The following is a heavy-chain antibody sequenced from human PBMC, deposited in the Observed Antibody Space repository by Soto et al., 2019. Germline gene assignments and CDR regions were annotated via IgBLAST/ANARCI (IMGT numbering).Heavy chain of an antibody. CDR2: ISSSSSTI. Sequence: GSLRLSCAASGFTFSSYSMNWVRQAPGKGLEWVSYISSSSSTIYYADSVKGRFTISRDNAKNSLYLQMNSLRDEDTAVYYCARDXTIFGVTYYYYYYGMDVWGQGTTVTVSS. V-gene: IGHV3-48*02. CDR1: GFTFSSYS. CDR3: ARDXTIFGVTYYYYYYGMDV. J-gene: IGHJ6*02. D-gene: IGHD3-3*01.